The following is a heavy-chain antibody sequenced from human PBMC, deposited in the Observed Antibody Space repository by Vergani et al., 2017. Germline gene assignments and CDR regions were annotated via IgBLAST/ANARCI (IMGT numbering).Heavy chain of an antibody. CDR1: GFNFQIYW. CDR3: ARGGGRYDFWSGYYGRFDY. Sequence: EVLLVESGGDLVQPGGSLRLSCEASGFNFQIYWMGWVRQTAEKGLEWVANIKQDGSEDYYVDSVKGRFTITRDNAKNTLYLQMNSLRAEDTAVYYCARGGGRYDFWSGYYGRFDYWGQGTLVTVSS. D-gene: IGHD3-3*01. CDR2: IKQDGSED. V-gene: IGHV3-7*01. J-gene: IGHJ4*02.